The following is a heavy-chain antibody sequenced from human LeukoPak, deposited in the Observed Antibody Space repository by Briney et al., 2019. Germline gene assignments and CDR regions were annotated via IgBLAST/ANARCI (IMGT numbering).Heavy chain of an antibody. V-gene: IGHV1-18*01. J-gene: IGHJ3*02. CDR3: ATTMVRGADDAFDI. D-gene: IGHD3-10*01. CDR2: ISAYNGNT. CDR1: GYTFTSYG. Sequence: ASVKVSCKASGYTFTSYGISWVRQAPGQGLELMGWISAYNGNTNYAQKLQGRVTMTTDTSTSTAYMELRSLRSDDTAVYYCATTMVRGADDAFDIWGQGTMVTVSS.